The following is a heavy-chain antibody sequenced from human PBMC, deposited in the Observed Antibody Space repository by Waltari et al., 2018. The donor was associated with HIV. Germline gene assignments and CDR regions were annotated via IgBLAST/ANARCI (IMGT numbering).Heavy chain of an antibody. J-gene: IGHJ2*01. Sequence: RQPPGKGLEWIGYIYYSGSTNYNPSLKSRVTISVDTSKNQFSLKLSSVTAADTAVYYCARDLGYCSGGSCYNWYFDLWGRGTLVTVSS. D-gene: IGHD2-15*01. V-gene: IGHV4-59*01. CDR2: IYYSGST. CDR3: ARDLGYCSGGSCYNWYFDL.